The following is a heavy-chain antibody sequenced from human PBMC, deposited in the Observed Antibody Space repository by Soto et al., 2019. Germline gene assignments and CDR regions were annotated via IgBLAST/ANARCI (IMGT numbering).Heavy chain of an antibody. V-gene: IGHV4-4*02. CDR1: GGSISSSNW. Sequence: QVQLQESGPGLVKPSGTLSLTCAVSGGSISSSNWWSWVRQPPGKGLEWIGEIDHNGSNNYNPSLESRVTISVDKYKNQFSLKLSSVTAADTAVYYCARFYGDYAKDALDIWGQGTMVTVSS. D-gene: IGHD4-17*01. J-gene: IGHJ3*02. CDR3: ARFYGDYAKDALDI. CDR2: IDHNGSN.